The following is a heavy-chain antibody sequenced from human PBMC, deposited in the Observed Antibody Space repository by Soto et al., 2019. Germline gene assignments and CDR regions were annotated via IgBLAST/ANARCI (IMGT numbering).Heavy chain of an antibody. J-gene: IGHJ3*01. CDR1: GFTFSSYD. D-gene: IGHD1-26*01. CDR2: IGTAGDT. CDR3: ARGLSWSYSGSAFDL. Sequence: GGSLRLSCAASGFTFSSYDMHWVRQATGKGLEWVSAIGTAGDTYYPGSVKGRFTISRENAKNSLYLQMNSLRAGDTAVYYCARGLSWSYSGSAFDLWVQGTMVTVSS. V-gene: IGHV3-13*01.